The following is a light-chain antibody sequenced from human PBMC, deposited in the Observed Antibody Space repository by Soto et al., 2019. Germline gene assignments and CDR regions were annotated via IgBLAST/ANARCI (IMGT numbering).Light chain of an antibody. CDR3: QQYGGTPPIT. CDR1: QSVSNNY. V-gene: IGKV3-20*01. J-gene: IGKJ5*01. CDR2: GAS. Sequence: EIVLTQSPGTLSLSPGEGATLSCRASQSVSNNYLAWYQQKPGQAPRLLLYGASSRATGIPDRFSGSGSGTDFTLTISRLEPEDFAVYYCQQYGGTPPITFGQGTRLEIK.